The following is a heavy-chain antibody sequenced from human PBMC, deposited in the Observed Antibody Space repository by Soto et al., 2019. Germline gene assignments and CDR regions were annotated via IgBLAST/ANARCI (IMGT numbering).Heavy chain of an antibody. J-gene: IGHJ6*02. Sequence: EVQLLESGGGLVQSGESLTLSCVASQFTFNIDAMTWVRQAPGKGLEWVSSMSGSGASIYYADSVNGRFTFSRDKSKTPLYLQMNSRRAEDTAVYWCARDNWNGAYYGVYVWGQGTTVTVS. D-gene: IGHD1-20*01. CDR3: ARDNWNGAYYGVYV. CDR1: QFTFNIDA. V-gene: IGHV3-23*01. CDR2: MSGSGASI.